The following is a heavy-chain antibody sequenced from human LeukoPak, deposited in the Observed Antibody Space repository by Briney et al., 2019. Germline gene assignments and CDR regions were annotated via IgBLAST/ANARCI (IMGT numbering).Heavy chain of an antibody. D-gene: IGHD1-26*01. J-gene: IGHJ4*02. Sequence: GGSLRLSCAASGFTFSSYAMHWVRQAPGKGLEWVAVISYDGSNKYYADSVKGRFTISRDNSKNTLYLQMNSLRAEDTAVYYCAYREDSGSYLPDYWGQGTLVTVSS. V-gene: IGHV3-30*04. CDR3: AYREDSGSYLPDY. CDR1: GFTFSSYA. CDR2: ISYDGSNK.